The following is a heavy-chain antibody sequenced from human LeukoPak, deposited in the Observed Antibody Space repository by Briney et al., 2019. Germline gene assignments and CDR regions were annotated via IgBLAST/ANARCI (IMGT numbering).Heavy chain of an antibody. Sequence: GGSLRLSCAASGFTFSSYSMNWVRQAPGKGLEWVSSISSSSSYIYYAGSVKGRFTISRDNAKNSLYLQMNSLRAEDTAVYYCARDPRNFLEGNWFDPWGQGTLVTVSS. D-gene: IGHD3-3*01. CDR2: ISSSSSYI. V-gene: IGHV3-21*01. J-gene: IGHJ5*02. CDR3: ARDPRNFLEGNWFDP. CDR1: GFTFSSYS.